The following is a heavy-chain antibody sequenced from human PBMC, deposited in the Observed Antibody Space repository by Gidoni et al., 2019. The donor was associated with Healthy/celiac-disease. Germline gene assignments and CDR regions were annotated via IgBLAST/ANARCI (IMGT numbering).Heavy chain of an antibody. CDR3: ASGLGSFFDY. D-gene: IGHD3-10*01. J-gene: IGHJ4*02. CDR1: GFTFSSYS. V-gene: IGHV3-21*01. CDR2: ISSSSSYI. Sequence: EVQLVESGGGLVKPGGSLRLSCAASGFTFSSYSMNWVRQAPGKGLEWVSSISSSSSYIYYADSVKGRFTISRDNAKNSLYLQMNSLRAEDTAVYYCASGLGSFFDYWGQGTLVTVSS.